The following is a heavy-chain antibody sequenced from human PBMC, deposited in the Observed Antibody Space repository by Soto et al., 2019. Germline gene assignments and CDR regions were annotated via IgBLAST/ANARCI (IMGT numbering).Heavy chain of an antibody. D-gene: IGHD3-22*01. J-gene: IGHJ4*02. V-gene: IGHV3-7*03. CDR2: IKQDGSEK. Sequence: PGGSLRLSCAASGFTFSSYWMSWVRQAPGKGLEWVANIKQDGSEKYYVDSVKGRFTISRDNAKNSLYLQMNSPRAEDTAVYYCARVGVYYYDSSGYYYFDYWGQGTLVTVSS. CDR3: ARVGVYYYDSSGYYYFDY. CDR1: GFTFSSYW.